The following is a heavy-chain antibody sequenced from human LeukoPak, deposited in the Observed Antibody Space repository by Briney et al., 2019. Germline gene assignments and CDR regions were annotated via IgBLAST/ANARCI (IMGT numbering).Heavy chain of an antibody. CDR2: IYTSGST. CDR1: GGSISSYY. CDR3: AKDRFAIGYDFWSGYYFDY. V-gene: IGHV4-4*07. J-gene: IGHJ4*02. Sequence: PSETLSLTCTVSGGSISSYYWSWIRQPAGKGLEWIGRIYTSGSTNYNPSLKSRVTMSVDTSKNQFSLKLSSVTAADTAVYYCAKDRFAIGYDFWSGYYFDYWGQGTLVTVSS. D-gene: IGHD3-3*01.